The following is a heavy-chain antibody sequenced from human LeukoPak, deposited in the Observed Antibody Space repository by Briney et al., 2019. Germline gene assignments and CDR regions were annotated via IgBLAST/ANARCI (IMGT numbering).Heavy chain of an antibody. J-gene: IGHJ4*02. Sequence: PSETLSLTCTVSGGSISSHYWSWIRQPPGKGLEWIGYIYYSGSTNYNPSLKSRVTISVDTSKNQFSLKLSSVTAADTAVYYCARDRMGGSSSSPRRYYFDYWGQGTLVTVSS. CDR1: GGSISSHY. CDR2: IYYSGST. D-gene: IGHD6-6*01. V-gene: IGHV4-59*11. CDR3: ARDRMGGSSSSPRRYYFDY.